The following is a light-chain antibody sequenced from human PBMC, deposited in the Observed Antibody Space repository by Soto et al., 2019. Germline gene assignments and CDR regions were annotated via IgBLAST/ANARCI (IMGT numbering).Light chain of an antibody. J-gene: IGLJ1*01. CDR3: CSYTCSSTRYV. Sequence: QSVLTQPASVSGSPGQSITISCTGTTGDVGSYKSVSWYQQHPGKAHKLMIYDVSNRPSGISHRFSGSKSGNTAALTISGLQAEDEPDYYCCSYTCSSTRYVFGTRTKGTVL. CDR2: DVS. V-gene: IGLV2-14*03. CDR1: TGDVGSYKS.